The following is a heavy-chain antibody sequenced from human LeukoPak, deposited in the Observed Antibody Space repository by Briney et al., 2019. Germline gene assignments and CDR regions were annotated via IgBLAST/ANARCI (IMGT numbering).Heavy chain of an antibody. J-gene: IGHJ4*02. CDR2: IRQDGSQK. D-gene: IGHD4-23*01. CDR3: ARDYGGSSPFDY. V-gene: IGHV3-7*01. Sequence: PGGSRRLSCAASGFTFSSYWMSWVRQAPGKGLEWVATIRQDGSQKYYVDSVKGRFTISRDNAKNSLYLQMNSLRAEDTAVYYCARDYGGSSPFDYWGQGTLVTVSS. CDR1: GFTFSSYW.